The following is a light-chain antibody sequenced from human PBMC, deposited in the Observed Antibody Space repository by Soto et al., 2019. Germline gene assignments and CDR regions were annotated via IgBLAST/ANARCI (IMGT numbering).Light chain of an antibody. CDR3: CSYAGSSTFV. CDR2: EGS. V-gene: IGLV2-23*01. CDR1: TSDVGSYHL. Sequence: QSALTQPASVSGSPGQSITISCTGTTSDVGSYHLVSWYQHHPGKAPKLMIYEGSKRPSGVSNRFSGSKSGNTASLIISGLQAEDEADYYCCSYAGSSTFVFGTGTKLTVL. J-gene: IGLJ1*01.